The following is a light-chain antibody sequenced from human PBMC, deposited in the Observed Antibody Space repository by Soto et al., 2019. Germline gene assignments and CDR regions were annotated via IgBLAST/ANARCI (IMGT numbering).Light chain of an antibody. CDR1: SSNIGAGYG. CDR3: QSYDSSLSGLV. V-gene: IGLV1-40*01. CDR2: GNS. Sequence: QSVLTQPPSVSGAPGQRVTISCTGSSSNIGAGYGVHWYQQLPGTAPKLLIYGNSNRPSGVPDRFSGSKSGPSASLAITGLQAEDEAVYYCQSYDSSLSGLVFGGGTKVTVL. J-gene: IGLJ2*01.